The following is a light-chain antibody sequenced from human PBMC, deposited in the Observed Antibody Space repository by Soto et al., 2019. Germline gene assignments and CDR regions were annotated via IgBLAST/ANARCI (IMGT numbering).Light chain of an antibody. V-gene: IGLV2-14*01. CDR3: CSYSTSNTHNYV. CDR2: EVN. J-gene: IGLJ1*01. Sequence: QSALTQPASVSGSPGQSITVSCTGTSSDIGGYNYVSWYQHHPGKAPQLIIYEVNLRPSGVSDRFSASKSGDTASLTISGLQAGDEADYYCCSYSTSNTHNYVFGTGTKVTV. CDR1: SSDIGGYNY.